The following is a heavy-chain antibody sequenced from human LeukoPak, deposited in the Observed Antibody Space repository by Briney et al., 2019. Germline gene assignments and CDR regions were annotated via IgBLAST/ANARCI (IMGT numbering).Heavy chain of an antibody. D-gene: IGHD3/OR15-3a*01. J-gene: IGHJ4*02. CDR3: ARAFGRTKAHGY. CDR1: GYTFTSYD. V-gene: IGHV1-8*01. Sequence: ASVKVSCKASGYTFTSYDINWVRQATGQGLEWMGWMNPNGGNTGYAQKFQGRVTMTRNTSISTAYMELSSLRSEDTAVYYCARAFGRTKAHGYWGQGTLVTVSS. CDR2: MNPNGGNT.